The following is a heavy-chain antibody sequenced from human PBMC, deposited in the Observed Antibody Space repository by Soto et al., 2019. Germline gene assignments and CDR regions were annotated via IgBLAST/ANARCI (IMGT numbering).Heavy chain of an antibody. CDR1: GGSTSGSSYY. CDR2: ISYSGNT. Sequence: SETLSLTCSVSGGSTSGSSYYWGWIRQAPGKGLEWIGTISYSGNTFYNPSLRSRLTVSGDTSKNQFSLHLSSVTAADTALYYCVGVTVTRPLLDFWGQGTLVTVSS. CDR3: VGVTVTRPLLDF. J-gene: IGHJ4*02. V-gene: IGHV4-39*01. D-gene: IGHD2-21*02.